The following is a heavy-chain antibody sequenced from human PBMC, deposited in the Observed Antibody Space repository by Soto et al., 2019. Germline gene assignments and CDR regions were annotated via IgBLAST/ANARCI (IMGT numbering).Heavy chain of an antibody. CDR3: AREWYYDSSTRSAFDI. V-gene: IGHV4-4*02. J-gene: IGHJ3*02. Sequence: QVQLQESGPGLVKPSGTLSLTCAVSGGSISSSNWWSWVRQPPGKGLEWIGEIYHSGSTNYNPSLKSRVIISVDKSKNQFSLKLSSVTAADTAVYYCAREWYYDSSTRSAFDIWGQGTMVTVSS. CDR1: GGSISSSNW. D-gene: IGHD3-22*01. CDR2: IYHSGST.